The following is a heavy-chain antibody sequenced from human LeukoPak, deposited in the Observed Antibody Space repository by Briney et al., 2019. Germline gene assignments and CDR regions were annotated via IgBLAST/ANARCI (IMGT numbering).Heavy chain of an antibody. J-gene: IGHJ4*02. CDR2: IRYDGSNK. D-gene: IGHD1-26*01. CDR3: AREPGSYYFDY. V-gene: IGHV3-30*02. CDR1: GFSFSSYG. Sequence: PGGSLRLSCAASGFSFSSYGMHWVRQAPGKGLEWVAFIRYDGSNKNYADTVKGRFTISRDNSKNTLYLQINSLRTEDTAVYYCAREPGSYYFDYWGQGTLVTVSS.